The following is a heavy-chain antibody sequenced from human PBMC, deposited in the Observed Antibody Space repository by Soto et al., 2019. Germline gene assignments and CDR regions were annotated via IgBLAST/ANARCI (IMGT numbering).Heavy chain of an antibody. CDR2: IWYDGSNK. CDR1: GFTFSSYG. D-gene: IGHD3-10*01. CDR3: ARGVGEDLNCFDP. Sequence: QVQLVESGGGVVQPGRSLRLSCAASGFTFSSYGMHWVRQAPGKGLEWVAVIWYDGSNKYYPDSVKGRFTISRDNSKNTRYLQMNGLRAEDTAVYYCARGVGEDLNCFDPWGQGTLVTVSS. V-gene: IGHV3-33*01. J-gene: IGHJ5*02.